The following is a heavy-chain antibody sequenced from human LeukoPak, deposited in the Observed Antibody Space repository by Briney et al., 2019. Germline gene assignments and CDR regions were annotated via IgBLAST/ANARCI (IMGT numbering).Heavy chain of an antibody. D-gene: IGHD2-15*01. Sequence: ASVKVSFKASGYTFTVYYMHWVRQAPGQGLEWLGWINPNSGGTNYAQKFQGRVTLTRDMSISTAYMELSGLTSDDTAIYYCARGTTAATPYYFAFWGQGTQVTVSS. CDR1: GYTFTVYY. CDR2: INPNSGGT. J-gene: IGHJ4*02. CDR3: ARGTTAATPYYFAF. V-gene: IGHV1-2*02.